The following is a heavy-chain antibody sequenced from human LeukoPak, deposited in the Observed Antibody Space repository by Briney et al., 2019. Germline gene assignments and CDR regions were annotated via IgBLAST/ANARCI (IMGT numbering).Heavy chain of an antibody. CDR3: AKSGGYGLIDY. Sequence: PSETLSLTCTVSGASISGSGYYWGWIRQPPGKGLEWIGSIYSSGSTYYNASLQSRVTISIETSKNQISLRLNSVTAANTAMYYCAKSGGYGLIDYWGQGTLVTVSS. CDR2: IYSSGST. V-gene: IGHV4-39*01. D-gene: IGHD1-26*01. J-gene: IGHJ4*02. CDR1: GASISGSGYY.